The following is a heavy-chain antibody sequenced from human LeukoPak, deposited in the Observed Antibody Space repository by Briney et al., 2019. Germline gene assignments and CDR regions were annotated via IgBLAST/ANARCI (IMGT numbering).Heavy chain of an antibody. D-gene: IGHD3-16*01. V-gene: IGHV4-34*01. J-gene: IGHJ5*01. CDR1: SGSFSGYY. CDR3: ARGWGGFDS. CDR2: INHNGKT. Sequence: SETLSLTCGVHSGSFSGYYCNWIRQSPGKGLEWIGHINHNGKTNYNPSLKSRVTISVDTSKNQFSLTLTSVTAADTAVYFCARGWGGFDSWGQGTLVTVSS.